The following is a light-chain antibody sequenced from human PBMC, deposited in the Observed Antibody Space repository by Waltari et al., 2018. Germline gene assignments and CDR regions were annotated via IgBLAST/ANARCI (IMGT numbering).Light chain of an antibody. CDR1: QTVRTY. J-gene: IGKJ2*01. V-gene: IGKV3-11*01. Sequence: EIVLTQSPATLSLSPGGGATLSSGASQTVRTYLAWYQQKPGQAPSLLIFDASTRATGIPAKFSGSGSGTDFTLTVSNLEPEDFAIYYCQQRSNWPYTFGQGTRVEIK. CDR2: DAS. CDR3: QQRSNWPYT.